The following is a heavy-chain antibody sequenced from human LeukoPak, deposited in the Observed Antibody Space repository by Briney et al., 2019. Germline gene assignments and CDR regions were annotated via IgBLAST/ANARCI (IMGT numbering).Heavy chain of an antibody. Sequence: GGSLRLSCAPSRFTFSSYSMNWVRQAPGKGLEWVSSISSSSSYISYADSVKGRFNISRENAKNSLYLQMNSLRAEDTAVYYCARDLRESTERLNWFDPWGQGTLVTVSS. CDR1: RFTFSSYS. D-gene: IGHD3-16*01. CDR3: ARDLRESTERLNWFDP. J-gene: IGHJ5*02. V-gene: IGHV3-21*01. CDR2: ISSSSSYI.